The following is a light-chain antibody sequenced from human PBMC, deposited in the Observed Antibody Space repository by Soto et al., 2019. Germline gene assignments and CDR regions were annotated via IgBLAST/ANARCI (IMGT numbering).Light chain of an antibody. Sequence: EIILTQSPGTLPLSPGDGATLSCRASQTVNRNYLAWHHPRPEQPPSLLIYGVSNTASGLPDMFSGDGSGTESPLTSCRRDSDGFVEYYCQQYSDSPRTFGQGTRVDVK. V-gene: IGKV3-20*01. J-gene: IGKJ1*01. CDR2: GVS. CDR3: QQYSDSPRT. CDR1: QTVNRNY.